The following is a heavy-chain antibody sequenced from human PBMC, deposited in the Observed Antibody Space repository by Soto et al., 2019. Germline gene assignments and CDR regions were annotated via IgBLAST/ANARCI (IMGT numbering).Heavy chain of an antibody. J-gene: IGHJ4*02. D-gene: IGHD6-19*01. CDR2: INPNSGVT. CDR1: GYTFTAFY. V-gene: IGHV1-2*02. Sequence: QVQLVQSGTEVEKPGASVKVSRKASGYTFTAFYVHWVRQAPGQGLEWMGWINPNSGVTAYAHKFQGRVTMTRDTSISTAYMELSRLRSDDTAVYYCAKGGAVAGTEWGQGTLVTVSS. CDR3: AKGGAVAGTE.